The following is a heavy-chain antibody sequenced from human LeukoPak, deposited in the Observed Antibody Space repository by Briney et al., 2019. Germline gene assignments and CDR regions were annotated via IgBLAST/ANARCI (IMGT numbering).Heavy chain of an antibody. V-gene: IGHV3-53*01. CDR2: IYSGGST. CDR1: GFTVSSNY. Sequence: GGSLRLSCAASGFTVSSNYMSWVRQAPGKGLEWVSVIYSGGSTYYTDSVKGRFTISRDNSKNTLFLQMYSLRPEDTAMYHCARDGGPGYSSTWYPSGHWGQGTLVTVSS. D-gene: IGHD6-13*01. CDR3: ARDGGPGYSSTWYPSGH. J-gene: IGHJ4*02.